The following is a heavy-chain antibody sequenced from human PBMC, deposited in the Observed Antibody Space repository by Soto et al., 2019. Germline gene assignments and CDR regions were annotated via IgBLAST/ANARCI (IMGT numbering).Heavy chain of an antibody. J-gene: IGHJ4*02. CDR3: AKQRADYGSGADTFYFDS. CDR2: LSGSGGAT. V-gene: IGHV3-23*01. D-gene: IGHD3-10*01. Sequence: GGSLRLSCTVSGVTFSNYAMNWVRQAPGKGLEWVSSLSGSGGATYYADSVKGRFIISRDNSKNTLYLLMNSLRAEDTALYYCAKQRADYGSGADTFYFDSWGQGALVTVSS. CDR1: GVTFSNYA.